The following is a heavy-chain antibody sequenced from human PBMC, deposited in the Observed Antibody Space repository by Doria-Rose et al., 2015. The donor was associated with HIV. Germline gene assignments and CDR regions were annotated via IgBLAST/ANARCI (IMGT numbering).Heavy chain of an antibody. CDR3: ARIKSSRWYHKYYFDF. J-gene: IGHJ4*02. CDR1: GVSLSSPRMG. V-gene: IGHV2-26*01. D-gene: IGHD6-13*01. Sequence: QITLKESGPVLVKPTETLTLTCTVSGVSLSSPRMGVSWIRQPPGKALERLANIFSDDERSYKTSLKSRLTISRGTSKSQVVLTMTDMDPVDTATYYCARIKSSRWYHKYYFDFWGQGTLVIVSA. CDR2: IFSDDER.